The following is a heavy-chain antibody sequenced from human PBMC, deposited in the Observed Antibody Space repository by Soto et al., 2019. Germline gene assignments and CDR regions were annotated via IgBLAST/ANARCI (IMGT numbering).Heavy chain of an antibody. V-gene: IGHV1-8*02. CDR2: MNPNNGNT. CDR3: ARAWGADYYYYYYMDV. J-gene: IGHJ6*03. CDR1: GYTFTSYG. D-gene: IGHD3-16*01. Sequence: ASVKVSCKASGYTFTSYGISWVRQAPGQGLEWMGWMNPNNGNTGYAQKFQGRVTMTRNTSISTAYMELSSLRSEDTAVYYCARAWGADYYYYYYMDVWGKGTTVTVSS.